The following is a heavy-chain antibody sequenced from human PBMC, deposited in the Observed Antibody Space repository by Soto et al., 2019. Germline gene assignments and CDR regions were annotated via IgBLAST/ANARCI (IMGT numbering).Heavy chain of an antibody. CDR1: GYTFTSYG. D-gene: IGHD3-22*01. V-gene: IGHV1-18*04. J-gene: IGHJ3*02. CDR2: ISAYNGNT. CDR3: ARDTHSVPNSSGEERTFDI. Sequence: GASVKVSCKASGYTFTSYGISWVRQAPGQGLEWMGWISAYNGNTNYAQKLQGRVTMTTDTSTSTAYMELRSLRSDDTAVYYCARDTHSVPNSSGEERTFDIWGQGTMVTVSS.